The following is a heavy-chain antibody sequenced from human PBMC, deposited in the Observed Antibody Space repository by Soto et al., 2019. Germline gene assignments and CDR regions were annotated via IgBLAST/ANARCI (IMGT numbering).Heavy chain of an antibody. Sequence: SETLSLTCAVSGGSISSSNWWSWVRQPPGKGLEWIGEIYHSGSTNYNPSLKSRVTISVDKSKNQFSLKLSSVTAADTAVYYCASQAIAARPGYYYGMDVWGQGTTVTVSS. CDR1: GGSISSSNW. CDR2: IYHSGST. J-gene: IGHJ6*02. V-gene: IGHV4-4*02. CDR3: ASQAIAARPGYYYGMDV. D-gene: IGHD6-6*01.